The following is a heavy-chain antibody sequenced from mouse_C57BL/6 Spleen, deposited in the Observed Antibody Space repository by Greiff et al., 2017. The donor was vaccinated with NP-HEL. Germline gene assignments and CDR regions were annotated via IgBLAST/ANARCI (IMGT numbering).Heavy chain of an antibody. J-gene: IGHJ1*03. V-gene: IGHV3-6*01. Sequence: EVQLVESGPGLVKPSQSLSLTCSVTGYSITRGYYWNWIRQFPGNKLEWMGYISYDGSNNYNPSLKNRISITRDTSKNQFFLKLNSVTTEDTATYYCARRSYLWYFDVWGTGTTVTVSS. CDR3: ARRSYLWYFDV. D-gene: IGHD1-1*01. CDR1: GYSITRGYY. CDR2: ISYDGSN.